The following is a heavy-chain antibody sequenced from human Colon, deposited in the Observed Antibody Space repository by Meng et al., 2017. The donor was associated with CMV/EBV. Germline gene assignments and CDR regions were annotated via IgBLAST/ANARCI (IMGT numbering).Heavy chain of an antibody. CDR3: VRDSLGVLSPDAFHF. D-gene: IGHD3-3*01. CDR1: GFTFIAYS. V-gene: IGHV3-21*01. CDR2: ISSSGRYI. J-gene: IGHJ3*01. Sequence: GESLKISCAASGFTFIAYSMNWVRQAPGKGLEWVSFISSSGRYIYYAASVRGRFTVSRDSAGGTLFLEINSLRVEDTALYYCVRDSLGVLSPDAFHFWGHGTMVTVSS.